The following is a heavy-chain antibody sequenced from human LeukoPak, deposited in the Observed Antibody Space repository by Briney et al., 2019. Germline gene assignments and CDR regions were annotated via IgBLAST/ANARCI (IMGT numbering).Heavy chain of an antibody. CDR1: GFSLDDYA. D-gene: IGHD1-26*01. CDR2: IRCNSGSV. J-gene: IGHJ6*03. CDR3: AKDHSGSYHYHYMDV. Sequence: PGRSVRLSCVATGFSLDDYAMQWVRQAPGKGREWVSGIRCNSGSVGYADTVKGRFNISRDTAKNSLYLQMNSLRAEDMALYYCAKDHSGSYHYHYMDVWGQGTTVTVSS. V-gene: IGHV3-9*03.